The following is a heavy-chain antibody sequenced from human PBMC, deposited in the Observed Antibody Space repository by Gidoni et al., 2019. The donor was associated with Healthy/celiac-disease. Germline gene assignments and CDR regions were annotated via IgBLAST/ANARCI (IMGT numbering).Heavy chain of an antibody. CDR2: INHSGST. CDR1: GGSFSGYY. Sequence: QVQLQQWGAGLLKPSETLSLTCAVYGGSFSGYYWSLIRQPPGKGLEWIGEINHSGSTNYNPSLKSRVTISVDTSKNQFSLKLSSVTAADTAVYYCARGGRWYFDYWGQGTLVTVSS. D-gene: IGHD1-26*01. J-gene: IGHJ4*02. V-gene: IGHV4-34*01. CDR3: ARGGRWYFDY.